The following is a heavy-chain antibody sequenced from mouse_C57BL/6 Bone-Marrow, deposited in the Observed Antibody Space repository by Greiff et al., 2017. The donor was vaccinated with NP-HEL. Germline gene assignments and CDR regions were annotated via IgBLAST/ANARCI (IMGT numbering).Heavy chain of an antibody. Sequence: EVKLQESGPGLVKPSQSLSLTCSVTGYSITSGYYWNWIRQFPGNKLEWMGYISYDGSNNYNPSLKNRISITRDTSKNQFFLKLNSVTTEDTATYYCARHYGSSPAWFAYWGQGTLVTVSA. V-gene: IGHV3-6*01. J-gene: IGHJ3*01. CDR3: ARHYGSSPAWFAY. CDR2: ISYDGSN. CDR1: GYSITSGYY. D-gene: IGHD1-1*01.